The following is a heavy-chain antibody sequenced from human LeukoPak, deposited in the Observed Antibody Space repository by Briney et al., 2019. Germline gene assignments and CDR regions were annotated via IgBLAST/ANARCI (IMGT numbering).Heavy chain of an antibody. V-gene: IGHV4-59*08. CDR2: TTASGSP. J-gene: IGHJ4*02. CDR3: ARQAYGSETNFYPFDY. D-gene: IGHD2-15*01. CDR1: GGSISSSLF. Sequence: SGTLSLTCTISGGSISSSLFWSWIRQSPGKGLEWIGWTTASGSPTSNASLKSRVTISLDTSRNQFSLRLSSVLVADTAVYHCARQAYGSETNFYPFDYWGPGTLVSVSS.